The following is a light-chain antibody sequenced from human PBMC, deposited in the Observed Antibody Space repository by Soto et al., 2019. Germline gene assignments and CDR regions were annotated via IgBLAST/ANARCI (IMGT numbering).Light chain of an antibody. Sequence: EIVLTQSPGTLSLSPGERATLSCRASQSVTSSYLAWYQQKPGQAPRLLIYGASSRATGIPYRFSGSGSGTDFTLTISRLEPEDFALYYCQQYGSSPRTFGQGTKVE. J-gene: IGKJ1*01. CDR1: QSVTSSY. CDR3: QQYGSSPRT. V-gene: IGKV3-20*01. CDR2: GAS.